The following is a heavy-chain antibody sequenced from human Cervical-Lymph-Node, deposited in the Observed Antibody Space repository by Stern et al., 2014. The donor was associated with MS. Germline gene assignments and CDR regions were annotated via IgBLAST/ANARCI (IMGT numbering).Heavy chain of an antibody. V-gene: IGHV7-4-1*02. Sequence: QVQLVQSASELKKPGASVKVSCKASGYTFNAYAMNWVRQAPGQGLEWMGWINTKTGKPTYAQGLTGRFVFSLDTSVDTAYLQISNLKAEDTAFYYCARTIDLDYWGQGTLVTVSS. CDR1: GYTFNAYA. CDR2: INTKTGKP. CDR3: ARTIDLDY. J-gene: IGHJ4*02. D-gene: IGHD3-3*01.